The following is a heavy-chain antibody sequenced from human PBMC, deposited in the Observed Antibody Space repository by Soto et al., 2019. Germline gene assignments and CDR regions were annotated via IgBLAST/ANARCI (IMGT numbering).Heavy chain of an antibody. V-gene: IGHV3-30*18. J-gene: IGHJ4*02. Sequence: PGGSLILSCASAGFTFRSYSRQWVRQAPGKGLEWVAVISNDGRAKHYADSVKGRFTISRDNSKNTLYLEMNSLRADDTAVYYCAKDIDIAADDYYFDYWGQVT. CDR2: ISNDGRAK. CDR1: GFTFRSYS. D-gene: IGHD5-12*01. CDR3: AKDIDIAADDYYFDY.